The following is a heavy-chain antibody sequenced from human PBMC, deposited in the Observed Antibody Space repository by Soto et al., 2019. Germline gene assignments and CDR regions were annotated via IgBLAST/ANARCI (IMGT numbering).Heavy chain of an antibody. Sequence: SVKVSCKASGGTFSSYTISWVRQAPGQGLEWMGRIIPILGIANYAQKFQGRVTITADKSTSTAYMELSSLRSEDTAVYYCARGTLGYYDSSGIDYWGQGTLVTVSS. CDR3: ARGTLGYYDSSGIDY. CDR2: IIPILGIA. V-gene: IGHV1-69*02. D-gene: IGHD3-22*01. J-gene: IGHJ4*02. CDR1: GGTFSSYT.